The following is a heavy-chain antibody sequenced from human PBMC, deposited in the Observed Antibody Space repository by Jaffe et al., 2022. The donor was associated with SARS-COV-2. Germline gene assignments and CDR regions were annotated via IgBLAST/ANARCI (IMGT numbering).Heavy chain of an antibody. CDR3: ALRAYYYDSSGYDPTFDY. J-gene: IGHJ4*02. CDR1: GFSLSTSGVG. D-gene: IGHD3-22*01. V-gene: IGHV2-5*02. CDR2: IYWDDDK. Sequence: QITLKESGPTLVKPTQTLTLTCTFSGFSLSTSGVGVGWIRQPPGKALEWLALIYWDDDKRYSPSLKSRLTITKDTSKNQVVLTMTNMDPVDTATYYCALRAYYYDSSGYDPTFDYWGQGTLVTVSS.